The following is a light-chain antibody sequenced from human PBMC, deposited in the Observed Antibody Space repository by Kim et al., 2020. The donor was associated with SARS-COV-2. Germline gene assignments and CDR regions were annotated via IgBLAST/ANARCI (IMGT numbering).Light chain of an antibody. CDR3: QHLSGYPIT. J-gene: IGKJ5*01. Sequence: ASVGDRVTITRRASQGIISYLAWYQQKPETAPKLLIYTASTLQSGVPSRFSGSGSGTEFSLTIDGLQPEDFATYYCQHLSGYPITFGQGTRLEIK. CDR1: QGIISY. CDR2: TAS. V-gene: IGKV1-9*01.